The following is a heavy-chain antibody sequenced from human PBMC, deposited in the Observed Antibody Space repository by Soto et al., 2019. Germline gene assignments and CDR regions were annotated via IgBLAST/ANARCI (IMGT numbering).Heavy chain of an antibody. CDR2: IYYSGST. V-gene: IGHV4-61*03. CDR3: ARINGNDDLFGAVLGPEPKVDY. CDR1: GGSVSSGSYY. D-gene: IGHD1-1*01. J-gene: IGHJ4*02. Sequence: QVQLQESRPGLVKPSETLSPTCTVSGGSVSSGSYYWSWIRQPPGMGLDWIGYIYYSGSTNYNPSLQSRVTISVDTSRNLFSLKLSSVTAADTAVYYCARINGNDDLFGAVLGPEPKVDYWGQGTLVVFSS.